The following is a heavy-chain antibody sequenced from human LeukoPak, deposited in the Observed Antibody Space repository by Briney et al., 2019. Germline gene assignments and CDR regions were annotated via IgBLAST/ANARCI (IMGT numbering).Heavy chain of an antibody. CDR3: ARDRGVSGNYYDY. CDR1: GFTFSSYS. D-gene: IGHD3-10*01. Sequence: PGGSLRLSCAVSGFTFSSYSMNWVRQAPGKGLGWVTFIRTDSSYKYYADSVQGRFTTSRDNSKSTLDLQMNSLRPEDTALYYCARDRGVSGNYYDYWGQGTLVTVPS. J-gene: IGHJ4*02. CDR2: IRTDSSYK. V-gene: IGHV3-30*02.